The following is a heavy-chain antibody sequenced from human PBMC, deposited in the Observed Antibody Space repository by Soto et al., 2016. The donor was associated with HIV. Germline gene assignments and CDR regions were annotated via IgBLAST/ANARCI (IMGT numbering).Heavy chain of an antibody. CDR3: ARERCYDSSGYFTPPCYGMDV. V-gene: IGHV1-18*01. D-gene: IGHD3-22*01. CDR2: ISAYNGNT. J-gene: IGHJ6*02. Sequence: QVQLVQSGAEVKKPGASVKVSCKASGYTFTSYGISWVRQAPGQGLEWMGWISAYNGNTNYAQKLQGRVTMTTDTSTSTAYMELRSLRSDDTAVYYCARERCYDSSGYFTPPCYGMDVWGQGTTVTVSS. CDR1: GYTFTSYG.